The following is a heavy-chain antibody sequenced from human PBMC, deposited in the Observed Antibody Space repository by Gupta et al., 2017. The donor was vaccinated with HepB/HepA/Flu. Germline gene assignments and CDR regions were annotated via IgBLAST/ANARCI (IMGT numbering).Heavy chain of an antibody. V-gene: IGHV1-18*01. CDR3: ERDQPFDECWSGYYPFDD. CDR1: GYTFTSYG. J-gene: IGHJ4*01. Sequence: QVQLVQSGAEVKKPWASVKVSCKASGYTFTSYGISWVRQAPGQGLEWMGWISAYNGNTNYAKKSKGRGTMTTDTSTSTADMEVGNLRSDDAAVYDWERDQPFDECWSGYYPFDDGGQGTMVTVSS. CDR2: ISAYNGNT. D-gene: IGHD3-3*01.